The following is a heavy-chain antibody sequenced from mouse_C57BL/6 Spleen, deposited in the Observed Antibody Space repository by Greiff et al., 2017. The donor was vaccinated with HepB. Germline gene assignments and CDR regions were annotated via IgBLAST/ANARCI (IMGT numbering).Heavy chain of an antibody. V-gene: IGHV1-76*01. J-gene: IGHJ3*01. CDR1: GYTFTDYY. CDR3: AASRSWFAY. CDR2: IYPGSGNT. Sequence: VKLVESGAELVRPGASVKLSCKASGYTFTDYYINWVKQRPGQGLEWIARIYPGSGNTYYNEKFKGKATLTAEKSSSTAYMQLSSLTSEDSAVYFCAASRSWFAYWGQGTLVTVSA.